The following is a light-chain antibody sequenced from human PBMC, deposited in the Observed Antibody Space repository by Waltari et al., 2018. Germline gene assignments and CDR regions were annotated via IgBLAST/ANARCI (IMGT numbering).Light chain of an antibody. CDR3: AAWDDSLNGRWV. CDR2: RSD. CDR1: ASNIGTNL. J-gene: IGLJ3*02. V-gene: IGLV1-44*01. Sequence: QSVLTQPPSVSGTPGQRVTIPCSGSASNIGTNLVTWYQQFPGKAPKLLIYRSDQRPSGAPDRFSGSKSGTSASLAISGLQSEDEADYYCAAWDDSLNGRWVFGGGTKVTVL.